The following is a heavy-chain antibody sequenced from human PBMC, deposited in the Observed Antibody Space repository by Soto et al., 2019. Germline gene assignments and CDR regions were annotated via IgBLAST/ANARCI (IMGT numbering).Heavy chain of an antibody. J-gene: IGHJ5*02. CDR3: GIGNRAVAGLWFDP. CDR2: INYSGST. D-gene: IGHD6-19*01. V-gene: IGHV4-31*03. CDR1: GDSVNSGGYY. Sequence: QVQLRESGPGLVKPSQTLSLTCTVSGDSVNSGGYYWSWIRQHPGKGPEWIGYINYSGSTYYNPSLQSRVIISIDTSKNQFSLKLSSVTAADTAVYYCGIGNRAVAGLWFDPWGQGALVTVSS.